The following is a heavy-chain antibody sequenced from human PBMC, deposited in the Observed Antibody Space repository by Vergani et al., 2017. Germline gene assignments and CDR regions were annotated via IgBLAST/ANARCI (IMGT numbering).Heavy chain of an antibody. J-gene: IGHJ5*02. CDR3: ARGQVYCSSTSCYTTPNWFDP. CDR2: INHSGST. D-gene: IGHD2-2*02. CDR1: GGSFSGYY. V-gene: IGHV4-34*01. Sequence: QVQLQESGPGLVKPSETLSLTCAVYGGSFSGYYWSWIRQPPGKGLEWIGEINHSGSTNYNPSLKSRVTISVDTSKNQFSLKLSSVTAADTAVYYCARGQVYCSSTSCYTTPNWFDPWGQGTLVTVSS.